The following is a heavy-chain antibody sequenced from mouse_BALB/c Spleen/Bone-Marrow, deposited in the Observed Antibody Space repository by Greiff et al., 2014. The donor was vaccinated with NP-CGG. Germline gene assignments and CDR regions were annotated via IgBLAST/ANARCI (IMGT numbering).Heavy chain of an antibody. Sequence: EVKLVEPGPELVKPGASVKVSCKASGYAFTSYNMYWVKQSHGKSLEWIGYIDPYSGGTNYNQKFRGKATLTVDKSSNTAYIHLNSLTSEDSAVYFCARELSRAMDYWGQGTSVTVSS. V-gene: IGHV1S135*01. J-gene: IGHJ4*01. CDR1: GYAFTSYN. CDR3: ARELSRAMDY. CDR2: IDPYSGGT. D-gene: IGHD2-12*01.